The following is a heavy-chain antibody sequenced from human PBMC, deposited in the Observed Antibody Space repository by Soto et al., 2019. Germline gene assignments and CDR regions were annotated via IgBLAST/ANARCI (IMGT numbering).Heavy chain of an antibody. V-gene: IGHV1-18*01. CDR2: ISPKFGRT. CDR1: DYIFLAYG. J-gene: IGHJ2*01. CDR3: ARDDCNGGSCDGGHYLDL. Sequence: QVQLVQSGPEVKKAGASVKVSCTAPTDYIFLAYGFDWVRQAPGQGLEWMGWISPKFGRTNYARTRRDRFTMTTDVSTNSVSIELRDLRSDDTAVYYCARDDCNGGSCDGGHYLDLWGRGTPISVSS. D-gene: IGHD2-15*01.